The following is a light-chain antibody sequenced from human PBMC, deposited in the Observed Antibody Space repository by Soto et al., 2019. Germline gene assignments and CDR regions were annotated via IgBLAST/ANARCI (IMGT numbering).Light chain of an antibody. V-gene: IGKV1-5*01. CDR3: QHYKMYSPWT. J-gene: IGKJ1*01. CDR1: QSISSW. CDR2: DAS. Sequence: DIQMTQSPSTLSASVGDRVTITCRASQSISSWLAWYQQKPGKAPKLLIYDASSLESGAPSRFSGGGSGTEFTLTISSLQPDDFATYYCQHYKMYSPWTFGQGTKVDI.